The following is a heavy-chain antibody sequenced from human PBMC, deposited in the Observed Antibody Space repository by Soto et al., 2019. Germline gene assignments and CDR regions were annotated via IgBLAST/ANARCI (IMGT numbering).Heavy chain of an antibody. V-gene: IGHV3-23*01. Sequence: GGSLRLSCAASGFTFSSYAMSWVHQAPGKGLEWVSAISGSGGSTYYADSVKGRFTISRDNSKNTLYLQMNSLRAEDTAVYYCAKFDDYSKVFDYWGQGTLVTVSS. J-gene: IGHJ4*02. CDR3: AKFDDYSKVFDY. CDR2: ISGSGGST. D-gene: IGHD4-4*01. CDR1: GFTFSSYA.